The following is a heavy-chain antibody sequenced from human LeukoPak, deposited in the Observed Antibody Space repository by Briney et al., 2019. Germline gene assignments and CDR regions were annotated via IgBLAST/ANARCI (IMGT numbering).Heavy chain of an antibody. Sequence: GGSLRLSCAASGFTFSNAWMSWVRQAPGKGLEWVGRIKSKTDGGTTDYAAPVKGRFTISRDDPKNTLYLQVNSLKTEDTAVYYCTTVIAAAARGYYFDYWGQGTLVTVSS. V-gene: IGHV3-15*01. CDR3: TTVIAAAARGYYFDY. D-gene: IGHD6-13*01. CDR2: IKSKTDGGTT. CDR1: GFTFSNAW. J-gene: IGHJ4*02.